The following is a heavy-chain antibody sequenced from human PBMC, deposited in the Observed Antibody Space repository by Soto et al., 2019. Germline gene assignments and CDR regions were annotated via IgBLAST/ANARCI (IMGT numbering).Heavy chain of an antibody. J-gene: IGHJ3*02. CDR2: INRDGSKT. CDR1: GFTLSAYW. Sequence: EVQLEESGGDLVQPGGSLRLSCAASGFTLSAYWMTWVCQAPGKGLEWVANINRDGSKTSYLDSVRGGFTISRDNVGNSMYLQIDSLRAEDTALYYCARDVAPGSSSLYLDAFDIWGQGTMVTVSS. CDR3: ARDVAPGSSSLYLDAFDI. D-gene: IGHD6-13*01. V-gene: IGHV3-7*05.